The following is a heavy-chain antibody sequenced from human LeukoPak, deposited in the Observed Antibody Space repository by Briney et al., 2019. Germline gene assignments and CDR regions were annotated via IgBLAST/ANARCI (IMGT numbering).Heavy chain of an antibody. D-gene: IGHD2-2*01. J-gene: IGHJ5*02. Sequence: ASVKVSCTASGYTFTSSVISWVRQAPGQGLEWMGWISPYNDNTNYAQKLQGRVTMTTDASTSTAYMELRSLRSDDTAVYYCARALGYQLLSWWFDPWGQGTLVTVSS. CDR3: ARALGYQLLSWWFDP. V-gene: IGHV1-18*01. CDR1: GYTFTSSV. CDR2: ISPYNDNT.